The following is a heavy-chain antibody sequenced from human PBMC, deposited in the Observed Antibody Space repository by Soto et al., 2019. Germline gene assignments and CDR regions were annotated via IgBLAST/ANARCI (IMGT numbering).Heavy chain of an antibody. CDR3: ARHPYSSSSDWFDP. V-gene: IGHV5-10-1*01. CDR1: GYSFTSYW. CDR2: IDPSDSYT. D-gene: IGHD6-13*01. J-gene: IGHJ5*02. Sequence: GESLKISCKGSGYSFTSYWISWVRQVPGKGLEWMGRIDPSDSYTNYSPSFQGHVTISADKSISTAYLQWSSLKASDTAMYYCARHPYSSSSDWFDPWGQGTLVTAPQ.